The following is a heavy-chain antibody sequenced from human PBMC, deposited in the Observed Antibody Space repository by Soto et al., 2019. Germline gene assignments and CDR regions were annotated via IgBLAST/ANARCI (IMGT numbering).Heavy chain of an antibody. V-gene: IGHV3-7*01. D-gene: IGHD6-6*01. CDR2: INQDGSAK. CDR1: KFTFSNYW. J-gene: IGHJ4*02. CDR3: ARTAYSSLSLDY. Sequence: GGSLRLSCAASKFTFSNYWMSWVRQAPGKGLQWVANINQDGSAKYFVDSVRGRFTISRDNAKNSLYLQMNSLRAEDTAVYFCARTAYSSLSLDYWGQGTLVTVS.